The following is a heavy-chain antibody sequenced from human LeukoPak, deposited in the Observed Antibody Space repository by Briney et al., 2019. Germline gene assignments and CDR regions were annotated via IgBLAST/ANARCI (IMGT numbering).Heavy chain of an antibody. CDR2: IYHSGST. V-gene: IGHV4-30-2*01. J-gene: IGHJ3*02. D-gene: IGHD4-17*01. Sequence: SETLSLACAVSGGSISSGGYSWSWIRQPPGTGPEWIGYIYHSGSTYYNPSLKSRVTISVDRSKNQFSLKPSSVTAADTAVYYCARGGDYGDSDNAFDIWGQGTMVTVSS. CDR1: GGSISSGGYS. CDR3: ARGGDYGDSDNAFDI.